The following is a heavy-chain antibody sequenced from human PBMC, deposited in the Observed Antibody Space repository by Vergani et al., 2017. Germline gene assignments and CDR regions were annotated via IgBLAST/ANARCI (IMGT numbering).Heavy chain of an antibody. J-gene: IGHJ4*02. V-gene: IGHV1-18*01. CDR1: GYTFTSYS. CDR3: ARWYYEGMPFDY. Sequence: QVQLVQSGAEVKKPGASVKVSCKASGYTFTSYSFNWVRQAPGQGLEWMGWISPYTGSTKYAEKFQDRLTMTTDTSTSPAYMELRSLRSDDTAVYYCARWYYEGMPFDYWGQGTLVAVSS. D-gene: IGHD3-16*01. CDR2: ISPYTGST.